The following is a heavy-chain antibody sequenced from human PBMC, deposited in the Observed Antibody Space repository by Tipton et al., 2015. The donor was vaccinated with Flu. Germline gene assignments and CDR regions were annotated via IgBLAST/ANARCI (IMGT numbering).Heavy chain of an antibody. CDR3: AGLDYYYYMDV. Sequence: GLVKPSETLSLTCTVSGGSISSYYWSWIRQPPGKGLEWIGYIYYSGSTNYNPSLKSRVTISVDTSKNQFSLKLSSVTAADTAVYYCAGLDYYYYMDVWGKGTTVTVSS. CDR1: GGSISSYY. J-gene: IGHJ6*03. CDR2: IYYSGST. V-gene: IGHV4-59*01. D-gene: IGHD3/OR15-3a*01.